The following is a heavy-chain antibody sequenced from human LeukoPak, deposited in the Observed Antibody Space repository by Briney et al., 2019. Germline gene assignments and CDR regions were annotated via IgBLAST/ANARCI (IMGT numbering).Heavy chain of an antibody. CDR1: GYTFTSYG. CDR3: ARGCSGGGCYSSNWFDP. CDR2: ISAYNGNT. Sequence: GASVKVSCKASGYTFTSYGISWVRQAPGQGLEWMGWISAYNGNTNYAQKLQGRVTMTTDTSTSTAYMELRSLRSDDTAVYYCARGCSGGGCYSSNWFDPWGQGTLVTVSS. D-gene: IGHD2-15*01. J-gene: IGHJ5*02. V-gene: IGHV1-18*01.